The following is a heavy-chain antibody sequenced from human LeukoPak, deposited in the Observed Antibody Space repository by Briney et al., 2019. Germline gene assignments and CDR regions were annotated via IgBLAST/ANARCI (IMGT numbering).Heavy chain of an antibody. CDR3: ARGSLLWFGELLSWFDP. CDR2: IYYSGST. J-gene: IGHJ5*02. CDR1: GGSISSSSYY. V-gene: IGHV4-39*07. Sequence: SETLSLTCTVSGGSISSSSYYWGWIRQPPGKGLEWIGSIYYSGSTYYNPSLKSRVTISVDTSKNQFSLKLSSVTAADAAVYYCARGSLLWFGELLSWFDPWGQGTLVTVSS. D-gene: IGHD3-10*01.